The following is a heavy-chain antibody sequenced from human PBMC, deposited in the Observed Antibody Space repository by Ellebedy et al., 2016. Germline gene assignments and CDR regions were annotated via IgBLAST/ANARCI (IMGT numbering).Heavy chain of an antibody. CDR2: MNPNSGNT. CDR1: RYTFTSYD. J-gene: IGHJ6*02. D-gene: IGHD1-1*01. V-gene: IGHV1-8*01. Sequence: ASVKVSXXASRYTFTSYDINWVRQATGHVLEWMGWMNPNSGNTGYAQKFQGRVTMTRNTSISTAYMELSSLRSEDTAVYYCARHTSGTTYYYGMDVWGQGTTVTVSS. CDR3: ARHTSGTTYYYGMDV.